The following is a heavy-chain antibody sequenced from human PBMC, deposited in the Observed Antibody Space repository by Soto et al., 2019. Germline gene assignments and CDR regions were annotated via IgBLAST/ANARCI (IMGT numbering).Heavy chain of an antibody. V-gene: IGHV3-30*18. J-gene: IGHJ6*02. CDR2: ISYDGSNK. D-gene: IGHD6-13*01. CDR3: AKGYSSPNSYGMDV. CDR1: GFTFSSYG. Sequence: HPGGSLRLSCAASGFTFSSYGMHWVRQAPGKGLEWVAVISYDGSNKYYADSVKGRFTISRDNSKNTLYLQMNSLRAEDTAVYYCAKGYSSPNSYGMDVWGQGTTVTVSS.